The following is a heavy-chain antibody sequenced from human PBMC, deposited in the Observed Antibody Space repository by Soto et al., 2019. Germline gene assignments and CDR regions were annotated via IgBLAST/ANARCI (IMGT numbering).Heavy chain of an antibody. Sequence: SVLVSYKTIGYIFRSHGISCVRLAPGHGRERMGWISAYNGNTNYAQKLQGRVTMTTETSTSTAYMELRSMRSDNTAVYYCARLSSSWYFPAEYYYYYYGMDVWGQGTTVTVSS. D-gene: IGHD6-13*01. CDR2: ISAYNGNT. J-gene: IGHJ6*02. CDR3: ARLSSSWYFPAEYYYYYYGMDV. V-gene: IGHV1-18*01. CDR1: GYIFRSHG.